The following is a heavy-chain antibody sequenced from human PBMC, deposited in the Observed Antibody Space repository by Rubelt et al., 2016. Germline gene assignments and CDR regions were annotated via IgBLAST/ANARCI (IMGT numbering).Heavy chain of an antibody. D-gene: IGHD3-10*01. V-gene: IGHV4-39*01. CDR2: IYYSGST. CDR1: GGSISSSSYY. CDR3: ARRRRGGLFDY. J-gene: IGHJ4*02. Sequence: QLQLQESGPGLVKPSETLSLTCTVSGGSISSSSYYWGWIRQPPGKGLEWIGSIYYSGSTYYNPSLKSRITISVYTSKNQFSLKLSPVTAADTAVYYCARRRRGGLFDYWGQGTLVTVSS.